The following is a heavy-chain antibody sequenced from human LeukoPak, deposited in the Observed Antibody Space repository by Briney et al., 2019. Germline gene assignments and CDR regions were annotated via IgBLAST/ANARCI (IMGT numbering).Heavy chain of an antibody. V-gene: IGHV4-34*01. D-gene: IGHD3-22*01. CDR2: INHSGST. Sequence: SETLSLTCTVSGGSISSYYWSWIRQPAGKGLEWIGEINHSGSTNYNPSLKSRVTISVDTSKNQFSLKLSSVTAADTAVYYCASYYYDSSGYYAHSWFDPWGQGTLVTVSS. CDR3: ASYYYDSSGYYAHSWFDP. CDR1: GGSISSYY. J-gene: IGHJ5*02.